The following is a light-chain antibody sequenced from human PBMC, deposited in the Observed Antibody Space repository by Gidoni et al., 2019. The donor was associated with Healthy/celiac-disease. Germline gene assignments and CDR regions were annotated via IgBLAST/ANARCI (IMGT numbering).Light chain of an antibody. CDR1: QSISSY. CDR2: AAS. V-gene: IGKV1-39*01. Sequence: DIQMTQSPSSLSASVGDRVTITCRASQSISSYLNWYQQKPGKAPKLLIYAASSLPSGVPSRFSGSGSGTYFTLTISSLQPEDFATYYCQQSYSTPPTFGQGTKLEIK. J-gene: IGKJ2*01. CDR3: QQSYSTPPT.